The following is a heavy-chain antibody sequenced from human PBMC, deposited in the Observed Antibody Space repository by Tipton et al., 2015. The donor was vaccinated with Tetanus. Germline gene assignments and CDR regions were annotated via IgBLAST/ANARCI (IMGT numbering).Heavy chain of an antibody. V-gene: IGHV3-53*01. J-gene: IGHJ3*02. D-gene: IGHD3-22*01. CDR1: GFTVSSNY. CDR3: ARKTFYYDSSGEEDAFDI. CDR2: IYSGGST. Sequence: SLRLSCAASGFTVSSNYMSWVRQTPGKGLEWVSVIYSGGSTYYADSVKGRFTISRDNSKNTLYLQMNSLRAEDMAVYYCARKTFYYDSSGEEDAFDIWGQGTMVTVSS.